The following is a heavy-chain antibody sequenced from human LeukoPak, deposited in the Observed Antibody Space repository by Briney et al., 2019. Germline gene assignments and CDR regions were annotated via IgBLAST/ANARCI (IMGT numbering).Heavy chain of an antibody. Sequence: GGSLRLSCAASGFTFSSYSMNWVRQAPGKGLEWVSSISSSSSYIYYADSVKGRFTISRDNAKNSLYLQMNSLRAEDTAVYYCARKVSEYSSGWYFYSPGDAFDIWGQGTMVTVSS. CDR2: ISSSSSYI. CDR1: GFTFSSYS. CDR3: ARKVSEYSSGWYFYSPGDAFDI. J-gene: IGHJ3*02. D-gene: IGHD6-19*01. V-gene: IGHV3-21*01.